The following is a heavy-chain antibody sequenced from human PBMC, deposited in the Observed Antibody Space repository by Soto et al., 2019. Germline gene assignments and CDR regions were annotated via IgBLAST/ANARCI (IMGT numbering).Heavy chain of an antibody. CDR2: IWYDGSNK. CDR3: VRVGSNGWLYYFDY. CDR1: GFTFSSYG. J-gene: IGHJ4*02. V-gene: IGHV3-33*01. D-gene: IGHD6-19*01. Sequence: QVQLVESGGGVVQPGRSLRLSCAASGFTFSSYGMHWVRQAPGKGLEWVAVIWYDGSNKYYADSVKGRFTISRDNSKNTLYLQMNSLRAEDTAVYYCVRVGSNGWLYYFDYWGQGTLVTVSS.